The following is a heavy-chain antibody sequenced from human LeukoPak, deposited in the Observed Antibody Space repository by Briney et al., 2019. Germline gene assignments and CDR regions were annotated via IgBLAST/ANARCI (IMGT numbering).Heavy chain of an antibody. V-gene: IGHV3-21*01. J-gene: IGHJ4*02. CDR2: ISSSSSYI. D-gene: IGHD2-2*01. CDR3: ARDDCSSTSCYLGLDYFDY. Sequence: GGSLRLSCAASGFTFSSYSMNWVRQAPGKGLEWVSSISSSSSYIYYADSVKGRFTISRDNAKNSLYLQMNSLRAEDTAVYYCARDDCSSTSCYLGLDYFDYWGQGTLVTASS. CDR1: GFTFSSYS.